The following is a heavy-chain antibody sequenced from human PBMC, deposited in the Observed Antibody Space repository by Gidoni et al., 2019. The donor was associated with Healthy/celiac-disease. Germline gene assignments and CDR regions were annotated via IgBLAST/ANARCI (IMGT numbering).Heavy chain of an antibody. V-gene: IGHV3-23*01. D-gene: IGHD2-21*02. CDR2: ISGSGGST. J-gene: IGHJ4*02. CDR1: GFTFSSYA. CDR3: AKDQKFSIVVVTAILDY. Sequence: EVQLLESGGGLVQPGGSLRLSCAASGFTFSSYAMSWVRQAPGKGLEWVSAISGSGGSTYYADSVKGRFTISRDNSKNTLYLQMNSLRAEDTAVYYCAKDQKFSIVVVTAILDYWGQGTLVTVSS.